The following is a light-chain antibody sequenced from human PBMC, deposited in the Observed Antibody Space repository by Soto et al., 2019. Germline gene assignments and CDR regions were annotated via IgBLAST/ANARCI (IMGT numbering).Light chain of an antibody. CDR3: QQYNSAPNT. Sequence: DIRMTQSPSSLSAFVGDTVTITCRASQDIIYYLAWYQQKPGKIPKLLIHSASTLQIGVQSRFSGTGSGTVFTLTITNLQPEDVATYYCQQYNSAPNTFGQGSRLEIK. CDR1: QDIIYY. J-gene: IGKJ2*01. V-gene: IGKV1-27*01. CDR2: SAS.